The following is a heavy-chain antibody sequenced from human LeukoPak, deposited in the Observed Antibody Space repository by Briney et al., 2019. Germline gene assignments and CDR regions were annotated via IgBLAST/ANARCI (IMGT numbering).Heavy chain of an antibody. CDR2: INHSGST. J-gene: IGHJ3*02. CDR1: GGSFSGYY. D-gene: IGHD3-9*01. CDR3: AGRYFDWSDDAFDI. Sequence: PSETLSLTCAVYGGSFSGYYWSWIRQPPGKGLEWIGEINHSGSTNYNPSLKSRVTISVDTSKNQFSLKLSSVTAADTAVYYCAGRYFDWSDDAFDIWGQGTMVTVSS. V-gene: IGHV4-34*01.